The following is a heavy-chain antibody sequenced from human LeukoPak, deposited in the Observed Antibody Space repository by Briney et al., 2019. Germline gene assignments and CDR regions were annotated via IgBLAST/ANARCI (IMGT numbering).Heavy chain of an antibody. CDR2: IWYDGSNK. CDR1: GFTFSSYG. CDR3: AKFGYCSSTSCYTGKWDYYYYMDV. D-gene: IGHD2-2*02. J-gene: IGHJ6*03. V-gene: IGHV3-33*06. Sequence: GGSLRLSCAASGFTFSSYGMHWVRQAPGKGLEWVAVIWYDGSNKYYADCVKGRFTISRDNSKNTLYLQMNSLRAEDTAVYYCAKFGYCSSTSCYTGKWDYYYYMDVWGKGTTVTVSS.